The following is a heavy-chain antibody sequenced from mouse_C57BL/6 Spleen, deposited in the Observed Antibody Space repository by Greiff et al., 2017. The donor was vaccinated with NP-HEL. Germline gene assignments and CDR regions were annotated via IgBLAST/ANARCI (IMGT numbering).Heavy chain of an antibody. V-gene: IGHV1-50*01. CDR2: IDPSDSYT. Sequence: QVQLQQPGAELVKPGASVKLSCKASGYTFTSYWMPWVKQRPGQGLEWIGEIDPSDSYTNYNQKFKGKATLTVYTSSSTAYMQLSSLTSEDSAVYYGARSSGTLEDMDYWGQGTSVTVSS. J-gene: IGHJ4*01. CDR1: GYTFTSYW. CDR3: ARSSGTLEDMDY. D-gene: IGHD4-1*01.